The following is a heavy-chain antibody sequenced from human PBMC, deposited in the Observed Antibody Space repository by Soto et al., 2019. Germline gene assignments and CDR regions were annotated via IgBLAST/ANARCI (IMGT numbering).Heavy chain of an antibody. Sequence: QVQLVESGGGVVQPGRSLRLSCAASGFTFSSYGMHWVRQAPGKGLEWVAVIWYDGSSKYYADSVKGRFTISRDNSKNTLYLQMNSLRAEDTAVYYCARVPLGEAYFDYWGQGTLVTVSS. J-gene: IGHJ4*02. V-gene: IGHV3-33*01. CDR2: IWYDGSSK. CDR1: GFTFSSYG. CDR3: ARVPLGEAYFDY. D-gene: IGHD1-26*01.